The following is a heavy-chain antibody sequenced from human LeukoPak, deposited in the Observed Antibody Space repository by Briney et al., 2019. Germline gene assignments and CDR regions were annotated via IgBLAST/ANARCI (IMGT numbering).Heavy chain of an antibody. J-gene: IGHJ5*02. V-gene: IGHV1-8*03. Sequence: GASVKVSCKASGYTFPSYDIKGVGQATGQGLAWMDWMNPNSGNTGYAQKLQGRVTITSNTSISTAYMELSSLRSEDTAVYYCASGTKYNWFDPWGQGTLVTVSS. CDR2: MNPNSGNT. CDR1: GYTFPSYD. D-gene: IGHD1-14*01. CDR3: ASGTKYNWFDP.